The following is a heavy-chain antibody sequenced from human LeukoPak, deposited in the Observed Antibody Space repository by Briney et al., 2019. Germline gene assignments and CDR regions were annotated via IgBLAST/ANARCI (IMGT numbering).Heavy chain of an antibody. D-gene: IGHD4-17*01. CDR2: ISWNSGSI. V-gene: IGHV3-9*01. CDR1: GFTFDDYA. Sequence: KSGGSLRLSCAASGFTFDDYAMHWVRQAPGKGLEWVSGISWNSGSIGYADSVKGRFTISRDNSKNTLYLQMNSLRAEDTAVYYCASDTPGLRGLRWGQGTLVTVSS. CDR3: ASDTPGLRGLR. J-gene: IGHJ4*02.